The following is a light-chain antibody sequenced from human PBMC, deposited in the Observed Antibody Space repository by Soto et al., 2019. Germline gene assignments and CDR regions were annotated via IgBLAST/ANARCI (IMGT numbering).Light chain of an antibody. CDR1: SSNIGSNT. CDR3: PTWGERLNALYD. V-gene: IGLV1-44*01. Sequence: QSVLTQPPSASGPPGQRVTISCSGSSSNIGSNTVNWYQQLPGTPPKLLMYSNHQRPSGVPARFSGSKSGTSASLAINGLQSEGEADYYCPTWGERLNALYDFGTGTKVTGL. J-gene: IGLJ1*01. CDR2: SNH.